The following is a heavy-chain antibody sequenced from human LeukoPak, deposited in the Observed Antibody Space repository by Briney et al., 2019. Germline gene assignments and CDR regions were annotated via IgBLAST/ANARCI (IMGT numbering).Heavy chain of an antibody. V-gene: IGHV4-4*02. CDR3: ARIPYASTSGGVY. Sequence: SGTLSLTCAVSGGSISSSNWWCWVRQPPAKGLEWIGEIYYSGSTNYNPSLKSRVTISLDKSKNQFSLKLSSVTAADTAVYYCARIPYASTSGGVYWGQGTLVTVSS. J-gene: IGHJ4*02. CDR1: GGSISSSNW. CDR2: IYYSGST. D-gene: IGHD3-16*01.